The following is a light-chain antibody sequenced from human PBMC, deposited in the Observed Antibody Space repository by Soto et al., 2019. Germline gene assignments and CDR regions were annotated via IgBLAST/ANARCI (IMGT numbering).Light chain of an antibody. CDR2: AAS. J-gene: IGKJ1*01. CDR1: QDISNS. Sequence: AIRITQSPSSLSASTGDRVTIACRASQDISNSLVWYQQKPGKAPKVLIHAASTLQSGVSSRFSGSGSGTDFTLTISRLQSEDFATYYCQQYSSYPWTFGQGTKM. CDR3: QQYSSYPWT. V-gene: IGKV1-8*01.